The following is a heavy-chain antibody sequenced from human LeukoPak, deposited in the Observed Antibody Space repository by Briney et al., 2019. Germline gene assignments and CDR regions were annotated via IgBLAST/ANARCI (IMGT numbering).Heavy chain of an antibody. D-gene: IGHD3-9*01. V-gene: IGHV3-48*03. CDR2: ISSSGDTI. Sequence: GRSLRLSCEASGFTFSSYQMNWVRQAPGKGLEWIAYISSSGDTIYYAESGKGRFTISRDNAKNSLYLQLNTLRTEDTAVYYWARASYDVLTGWGQGTLVAVSS. CDR3: ARASYDVLTG. J-gene: IGHJ4*02. CDR1: GFTFSSYQ.